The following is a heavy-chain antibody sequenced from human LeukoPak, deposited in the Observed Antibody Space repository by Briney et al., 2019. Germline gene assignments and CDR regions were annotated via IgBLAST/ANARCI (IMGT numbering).Heavy chain of an antibody. V-gene: IGHV4-39*07. CDR1: GGSISSSSYY. CDR2: IYYSGST. D-gene: IGHD5-18*01. J-gene: IGHJ4*02. CDR3: ARGLRLTAMDRGFDY. Sequence: SETLSLTCTVSGGSISSSSYYWGWIRQPPGKGLEWIGSIYYSGSTYYNPSLKSRVTISVDTSKNQFSLKLSSVTAADTAVYYCARGLRLTAMDRGFDYWGQGTLVTVSS.